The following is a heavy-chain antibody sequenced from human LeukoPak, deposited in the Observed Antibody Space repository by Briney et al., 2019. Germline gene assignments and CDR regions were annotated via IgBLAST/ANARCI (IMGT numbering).Heavy chain of an antibody. CDR3: ARGLTYYDFWSGSNGFDP. CDR1: GGTFSSYA. D-gene: IGHD3-3*01. J-gene: IGHJ5*02. CDR2: IIPIFGTA. V-gene: IGHV1-69*01. Sequence: SVKVSCKASGGTFSSYAISWVRQAPGQGLEWMGGIIPIFGTANYAQKFQGRVTITADESTSTAYMELSSLRSEDTAVYYCARGLTYYDFWSGSNGFDPWGQGTLSPSPQ.